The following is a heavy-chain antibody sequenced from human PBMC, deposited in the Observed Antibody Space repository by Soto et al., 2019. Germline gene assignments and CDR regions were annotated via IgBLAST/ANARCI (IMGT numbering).Heavy chain of an antibody. J-gene: IGHJ5*02. V-gene: IGHV3-30*04. CDR3: ARDLQAGTDNVNWFAP. D-gene: IGHD1-1*01. CDR2: IAYDGSNR. CDR1: GFSISRSA. Sequence: QVQLVESGGGVVQPGRSLRLSCAASGFSISRSAMHWVRQAPGKGLEWVALIAYDGSNRWYADSEKGRFTISRDNSKNPVYLQMSSLRGEDTAVYYCARDLQAGTDNVNWFAPWGQGTLVTVSS.